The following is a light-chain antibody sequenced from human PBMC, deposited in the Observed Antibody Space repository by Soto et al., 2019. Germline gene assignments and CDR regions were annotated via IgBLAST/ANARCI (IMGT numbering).Light chain of an antibody. CDR1: QSVSSN. CDR2: GAS. V-gene: IGKV3-15*01. CDR3: QQYNNWQT. Sequence: EIVMTQSPSTLSVSKGERAPLSCRASQSVSSNLAWYQQKPGQAPRLLIYGASTRATGIPARFSGSGSGTEFTLTISGLQSEDFGLYYCQQYNNWQTFGQGTIVDIK. J-gene: IGKJ1*01.